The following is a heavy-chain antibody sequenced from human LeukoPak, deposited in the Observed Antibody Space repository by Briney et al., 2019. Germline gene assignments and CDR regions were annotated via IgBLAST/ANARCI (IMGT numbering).Heavy chain of an antibody. CDR1: GFTFDDYA. D-gene: IGHD6-13*01. V-gene: IGHV3-9*01. CDR2: ISWNSGSI. J-gene: IGHJ4*02. Sequence: GRSLRLSCAASGFTFDDYAMHWVRQAPGKGLEWVSGISWNSGSIGYADSVKGRFTISRDNAKNSLYLQMNSLRAEDTAVYYCARDRGAAAGWGQGTLVTVSS. CDR3: ARDRGAAAG.